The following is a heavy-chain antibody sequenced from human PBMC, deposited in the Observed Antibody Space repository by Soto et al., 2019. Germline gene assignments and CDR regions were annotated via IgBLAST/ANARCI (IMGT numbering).Heavy chain of an antibody. J-gene: IGHJ6*02. D-gene: IGHD2-2*01. CDR1: GGSFSGYY. Sequence: PSETLSLTCAVNGGSFSGYYWSCIRQPPGRGLEWIGEINHSGRTNLNPSLKSRVNTSVDTSKNHFSLRLSSVTAADTAVYYCARGPRCINTACSNDYYHFRLALWAQGTTVTFSS. V-gene: IGHV4-34*01. CDR2: INHSGRT. CDR3: ARGPRCINTACSNDYYHFRLAL.